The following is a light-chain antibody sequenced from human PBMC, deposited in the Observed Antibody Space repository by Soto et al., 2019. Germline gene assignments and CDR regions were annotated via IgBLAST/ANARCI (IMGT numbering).Light chain of an antibody. J-gene: IGKJ2*01. Sequence: EVVLTQSPNTLSLSPGERATLSCWASQSLRSSYLAWYQRKPGQAPRLLMVGASRRATGIPDRFNGSGSGTDFILTISRLEPEDVAVYYCQQHGTSPYTFGQGTVLEIK. CDR3: QQHGTSPYT. CDR1: QSLRSSY. V-gene: IGKV3-20*01. CDR2: GAS.